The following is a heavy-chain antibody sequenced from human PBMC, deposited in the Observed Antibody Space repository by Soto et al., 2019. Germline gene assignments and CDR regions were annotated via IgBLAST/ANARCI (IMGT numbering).Heavy chain of an antibody. CDR1: GGSISSYY. CDR2: IYYSGST. D-gene: IGHD3-16*01. J-gene: IGHJ6*02. Sequence: SETLSLTCTVSGGSISSYYWSWIRQPPGKGLEWIGYIYYSGSTNYNPSLKSRVTISVDTSKNQFSLKLSSVTAADTAVYYCATTFWRSSHLPLLNYYGMDVWGQGTTVTVSS. V-gene: IGHV4-59*01. CDR3: ATTFWRSSHLPLLNYYGMDV.